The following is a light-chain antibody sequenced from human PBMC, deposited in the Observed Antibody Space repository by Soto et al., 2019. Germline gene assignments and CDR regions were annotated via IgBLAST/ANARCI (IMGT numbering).Light chain of an antibody. Sequence: GEKATLSCKASQSVSRSYLAWYQQKFGQAPRLLIYGAFSRATGIPDRFSGSGSGTDFTLTISRLEPEDFAVYYCQQYASSPLTFGGGTKVDIK. V-gene: IGKV3-20*01. CDR1: QSVSRSY. CDR2: GAF. J-gene: IGKJ4*01. CDR3: QQYASSPLT.